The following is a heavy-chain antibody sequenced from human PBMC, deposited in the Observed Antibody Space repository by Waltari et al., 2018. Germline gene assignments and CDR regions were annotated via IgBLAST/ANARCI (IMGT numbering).Heavy chain of an antibody. CDR3: TTNSRYGGDY. J-gene: IGHJ4*02. Sequence: EVQLVESGGALVKPGESLRLSCAASGFSFTNAWMSWVRQAPGKGLEWVGRMKTTSDGGTTDYAAPVKGRFTISRDDSRNTLYLQMNNLATEDTAMYYCTTNSRYGGDYWGQGTLVTVSS. CDR2: MKTTSDGGTT. D-gene: IGHD3-22*01. CDR1: GFSFTNAW. V-gene: IGHV3-15*02.